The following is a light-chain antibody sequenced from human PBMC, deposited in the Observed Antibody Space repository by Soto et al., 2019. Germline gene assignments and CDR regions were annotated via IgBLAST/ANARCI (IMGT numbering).Light chain of an antibody. Sequence: DIQMTQSPSTLSASVGDRVTITCRASQSISSWLAWYQQKPGKAPKLLIYKACSLESGVPSRFSGSGSGTEFTLTISSLQPDDFATYYCQQYNSYPLTFGHGTKVDI. J-gene: IGKJ1*01. CDR1: QSISSW. CDR3: QQYNSYPLT. V-gene: IGKV1-5*03. CDR2: KAC.